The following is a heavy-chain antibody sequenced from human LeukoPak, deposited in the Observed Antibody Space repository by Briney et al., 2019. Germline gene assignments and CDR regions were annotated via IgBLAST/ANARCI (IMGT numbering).Heavy chain of an antibody. CDR2: ISYDGSNK. V-gene: IGHV3-30*04. J-gene: IGHJ4*02. CDR3: AGYSLYYFDY. Sequence: GRSLRLSCAASGFTFSSYAMHCVRQAPGKGLEWVAVISYDGSNKYYADSVKGRFTISRDNPKNTLYLQMNSLRAEDTAVYYCAGYSLYYFDYWGQGTLVTVSS. CDR1: GFTFSSYA. D-gene: IGHD5-18*01.